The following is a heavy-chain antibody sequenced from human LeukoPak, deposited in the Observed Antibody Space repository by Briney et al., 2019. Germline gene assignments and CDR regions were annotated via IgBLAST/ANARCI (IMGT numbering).Heavy chain of an antibody. J-gene: IGHJ5*02. Sequence: PSQTLSLTCTVSGGSISGGSYYWSWIRQPAGKGLEWIGRIYTSGSTNYNPSLKSRVTISVDTSKNQFSLKLSSVTAADTAVYYCARDRIMGRLGSRSYFPPPGWFDPWGQGTLVTVSS. V-gene: IGHV4-61*02. CDR2: IYTSGST. CDR3: ARDRIMGRLGSRSYFPPPGWFDP. CDR1: GGSISGGSYY. D-gene: IGHD3-10*01.